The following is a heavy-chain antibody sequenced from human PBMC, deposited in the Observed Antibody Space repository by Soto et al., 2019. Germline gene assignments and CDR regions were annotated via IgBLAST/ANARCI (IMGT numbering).Heavy chain of an antibody. CDR1: GFTFSNYG. J-gene: IGHJ4*02. D-gene: IGHD3-22*01. CDR3: AKGFTAASGDITDSSGP. Sequence: GGSLRLSCAASGFTFSNYGMHWVRQAPGKGLEWVAVKSYDGNTKYYADSVKGRFTISRDNSKNTLDLQMNSLRAEDTAVYYCAKGFTAASGDITDSSGPGGQGTLVTVSS. CDR2: KSYDGNTK. V-gene: IGHV3-30*18.